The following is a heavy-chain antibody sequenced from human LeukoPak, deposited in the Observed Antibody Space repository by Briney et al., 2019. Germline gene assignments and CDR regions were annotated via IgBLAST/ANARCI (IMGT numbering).Heavy chain of an antibody. CDR3: ATGVRSTSSPYYYYYYMDV. Sequence: GGSLRLSCAASGFTFSSYWMGWVRQAPGKGLEWVANIKQDGSEKYYVDSVKGRFTISRDNAKNSLYLQMNSLRSEDTAVYYCATGVRSTSSPYYYYYYMDVWGKGTTVTVSS. CDR2: IKQDGSEK. J-gene: IGHJ6*03. V-gene: IGHV3-7*03. CDR1: GFTFSSYW. D-gene: IGHD2-2*01.